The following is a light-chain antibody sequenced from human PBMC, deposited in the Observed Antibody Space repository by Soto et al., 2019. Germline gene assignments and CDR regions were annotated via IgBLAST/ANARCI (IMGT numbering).Light chain of an antibody. CDR1: SSDIGGYNY. Sequence: QSALTQPPSASGSPGQSVAISCTGTSSDIGGYNYVSWYQQHSGKATKLIIYEVTRRPSGVPDRFSGSKSGSTASLTVSGLQAEDEADYYCASYAGNKVVFGGGTKVTVL. CDR2: EVT. V-gene: IGLV2-8*01. J-gene: IGLJ2*01. CDR3: ASYAGNKVV.